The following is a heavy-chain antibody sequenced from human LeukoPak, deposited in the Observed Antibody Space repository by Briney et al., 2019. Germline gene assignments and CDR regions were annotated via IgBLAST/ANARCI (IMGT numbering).Heavy chain of an antibody. D-gene: IGHD3-10*02. CDR2: INPNSGGT. V-gene: IGHV1-2*02. CDR1: GYTFTGYY. CDR3: AREGPMVGDSFDI. J-gene: IGHJ3*02. Sequence: SVKVFCKASGYTFTGYYMHWVPQAPAQGLECMRSINPNSGGTNYAQKFQGRVKMNRDTYISTAYMELNTRTSDDAAVYYCAREGPMVGDSFDIWGQGSMVTVS.